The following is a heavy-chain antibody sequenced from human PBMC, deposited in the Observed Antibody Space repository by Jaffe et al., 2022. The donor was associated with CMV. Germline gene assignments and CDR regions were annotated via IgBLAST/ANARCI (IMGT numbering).Heavy chain of an antibody. CDR2: IYYSGST. J-gene: IGHJ5*02. CDR1: RGSISSSNYY. V-gene: IGHV4-39*01. CDR3: ARQTRIVATPGWFDP. D-gene: IGHD1-26*01. Sequence: QLQLQESGPGLVKPPETLSLACTVSRGSISSSNYYWGWIRQPPGKGLEWIGSIYYSGSTYYNPSLKSRVTISADTSKNQFSLKLSSVTAADTAVYYCARQTRIVATPGWFDPWGQGTLVTVSS.